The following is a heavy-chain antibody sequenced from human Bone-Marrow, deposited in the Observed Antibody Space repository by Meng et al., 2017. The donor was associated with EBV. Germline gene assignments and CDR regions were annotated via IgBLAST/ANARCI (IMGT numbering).Heavy chain of an antibody. J-gene: IGHJ5*02. Sequence: RQEAGPGLVKPSGTLSLTGDGYGGSIRSSNWWSWVRQPPGKGLEWIGEIYHSGSTNYNPSLKSRVTISVDKSKNQFPLKLSSVTAADTAVYYCARAWSVTSGFDPWGQGTLVTVSS. D-gene: IGHD2-21*02. V-gene: IGHV4-4*02. CDR3: ARAWSVTSGFDP. CDR1: GGSIRSSNW. CDR2: IYHSGST.